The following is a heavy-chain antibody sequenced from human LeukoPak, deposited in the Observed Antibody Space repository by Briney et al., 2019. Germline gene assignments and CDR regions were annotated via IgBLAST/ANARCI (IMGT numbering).Heavy chain of an antibody. V-gene: IGHV4-39*07. CDR3: AREERRYPHEDY. D-gene: IGHD1-1*01. J-gene: IGHJ4*02. Sequence: PSETLSLTCTVSGGSISSGSYYWGWIRQPPGKGLEWIGSIYYSGSTYYNPSLKSRVTISVDTSKNQFSLKLSSVTAADTAVYYCAREERRYPHEDYWGQGTLVTVSS. CDR2: IYYSGST. CDR1: GGSISSGSYY.